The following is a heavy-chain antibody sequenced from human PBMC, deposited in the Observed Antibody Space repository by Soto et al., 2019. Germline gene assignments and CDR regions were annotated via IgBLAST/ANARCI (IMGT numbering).Heavy chain of an antibody. CDR2: ISSSSSYI. CDR3: ARFGGVYNLDY. D-gene: IGHD3-10*01. J-gene: IGHJ4*02. CDR1: GFTFSSYS. Sequence: EVQLVESGGGLVKPGGPLRLSCAASGFTFSSYSMNWVRQAPGKGLEWVASISSSSSYIYYADSVKGRFTISRDNAKNSLYLQMNSLRAEDTAVYYCARFGGVYNLDYWGQGTLVTVSS. V-gene: IGHV3-21*01.